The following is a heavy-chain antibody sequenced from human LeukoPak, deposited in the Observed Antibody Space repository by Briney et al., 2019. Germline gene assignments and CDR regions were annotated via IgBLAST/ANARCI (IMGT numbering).Heavy chain of an antibody. D-gene: IGHD4-23*01. V-gene: IGHV4-4*09. J-gene: IGHJ3*02. CDR2: IYTTGST. Sequence: SETLSLTCTVSGGSISSYYWSWIRQPPGKGLEWIGYIYTTGSTNYNPSLKSRVTISVDTSKNKFSLKLSSVTAADTAVYYCASTHNDYGGNSEKFASDIWGQGTMVTVSS. CDR1: GGSISSYY. CDR3: ASTHNDYGGNSEKFASDI.